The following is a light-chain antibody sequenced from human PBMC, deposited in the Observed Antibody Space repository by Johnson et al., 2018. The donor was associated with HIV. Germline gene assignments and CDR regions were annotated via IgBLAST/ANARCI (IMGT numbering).Light chain of an antibody. J-gene: IGLJ1*01. V-gene: IGLV1-51*02. CDR2: ENN. CDR1: SSNIGNNY. CDR3: GTWDSSLSAYV. Sequence: SVLTQPPSVSAAPGSKVTISCSGSSSNIGNNYVSWYQQLPGTPPKLLIYENNKRPSGIPDRFSGSKSGTSATLGIPGPQTGDQADYYCGTWDSSLSAYVFGTGTEVTVL.